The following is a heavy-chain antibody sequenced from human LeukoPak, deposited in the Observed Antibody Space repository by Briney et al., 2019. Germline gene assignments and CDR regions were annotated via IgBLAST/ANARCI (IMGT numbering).Heavy chain of an antibody. J-gene: IGHJ4*02. CDR3: AKDEGPQWLVPFDY. CDR1: GFTFDDYA. D-gene: IGHD6-19*01. V-gene: IGHV3-9*01. CDR2: ISWNSGSI. Sequence: GRSLRLSCAASGFTFDDYAMHWVRQAPGKGQEGVSGISWNSGSIGYADSVKGRFTISRDNAKNSLYLQMNSLRAEDTALYYCAKDEGPQWLVPFDYWGQGTLVTVSS.